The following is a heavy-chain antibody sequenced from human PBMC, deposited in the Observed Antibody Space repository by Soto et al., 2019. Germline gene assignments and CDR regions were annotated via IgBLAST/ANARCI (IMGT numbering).Heavy chain of an antibody. CDR1: GFRFSEHA. V-gene: IGHV3-49*04. CDR2: IRNTPYGGTT. D-gene: IGHD2-2*03. Sequence: GGSLRLSCNRSGFRFSEHAMTWVRQAPGKGLEWVGLIRNTPYGGTTDYAASVRGRFTISRDDSESIAYLQMNSLKTEDSGVYYCSRGSFGYYGPWGPGTLVTVSS. J-gene: IGHJ5*02. CDR3: SRGSFGYYGP.